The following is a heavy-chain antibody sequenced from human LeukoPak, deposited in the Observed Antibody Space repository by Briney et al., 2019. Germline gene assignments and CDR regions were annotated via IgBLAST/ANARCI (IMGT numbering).Heavy chain of an antibody. CDR2: ISGSGGST. CDR3: AKGLVVVAATDDAFVI. J-gene: IGHJ3*02. D-gene: IGHD2-15*01. CDR1: GFTFSSYA. Sequence: GGSLRLSCAASGFTFSSYAMSWVRQAPGKGLEWASAISGSGGSTYYADSVKGRFTISRDNSKNTLYLQMNSLRAEDTAVYYCAKGLVVVAATDDAFVIWGQGTMVTVSS. V-gene: IGHV3-23*01.